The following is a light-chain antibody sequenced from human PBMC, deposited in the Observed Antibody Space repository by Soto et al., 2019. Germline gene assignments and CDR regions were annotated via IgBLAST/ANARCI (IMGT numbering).Light chain of an antibody. J-gene: IGKJ5*01. CDR1: QSVSNN. V-gene: IGKV3-15*01. CDR2: YAS. Sequence: EIMLTQSPATLSVSPGESATLSCRASQSVSNNLAWYQHKPGQAPRLLIYYASTRATGIPARFSGSGSGTEFTLTISSLQSEDFALYYCQQYNDWPPITFGQGTRLEIK. CDR3: QQYNDWPPIT.